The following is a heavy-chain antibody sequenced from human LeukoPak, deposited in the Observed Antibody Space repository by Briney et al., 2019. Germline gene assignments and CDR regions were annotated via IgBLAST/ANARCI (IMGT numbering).Heavy chain of an antibody. Sequence: GGSLRLSCAASGFTFSNYWMNWVRQPPGKGLEWVANIKQDGSEKYYVDSVKGRFTISRDNAKNSLFLQMNSLRAEDTAVYYCARVYSSLWAPSFDYWGQGALVTVSS. CDR3: ARVYSSLWAPSFDY. CDR1: GFTFSNYW. J-gene: IGHJ4*02. CDR2: IKQDGSEK. V-gene: IGHV3-7*05. D-gene: IGHD3-22*01.